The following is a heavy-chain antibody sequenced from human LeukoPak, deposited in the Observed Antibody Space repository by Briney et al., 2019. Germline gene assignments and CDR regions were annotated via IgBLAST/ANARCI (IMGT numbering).Heavy chain of an antibody. J-gene: IGHJ4*02. Sequence: SVKVSCKASGGTFSSYAISWVRQAPGQGLELMGRIIPILGIATYAQKFQGRVTITADKSTSTAYMELSSLRSEDTAVYYCASLMATNNFDYWGQGTLVTASS. D-gene: IGHD5-24*01. CDR2: IIPILGIA. V-gene: IGHV1-69*04. CDR3: ASLMATNNFDY. CDR1: GGTFSSYA.